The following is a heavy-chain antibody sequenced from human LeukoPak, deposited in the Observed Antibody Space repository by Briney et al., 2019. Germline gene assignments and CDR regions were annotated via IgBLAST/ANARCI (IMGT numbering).Heavy chain of an antibody. V-gene: IGHV4-39*07. J-gene: IGHJ5*02. CDR3: ARGRGGYSGYDKGIAVVS. D-gene: IGHD5-12*01. Sequence: SETLSLTCTVSGGSISSSSYYWGWIRQPPGKGLEWIVSIYYSGSTYYNPSLKSRVTMSVDTSKKQFSLKLSSVTAADTAVYYCARGRGGYSGYDKGIAVVSWGQGTLVTVSS. CDR1: GGSISSSSYY. CDR2: IYYSGST.